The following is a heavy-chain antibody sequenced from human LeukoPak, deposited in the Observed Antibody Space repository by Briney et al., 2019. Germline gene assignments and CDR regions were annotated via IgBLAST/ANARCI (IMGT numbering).Heavy chain of an antibody. CDR1: GGSISSGGYY. CDR3: ARGAPSGYYYCDF. Sequence: KPSETLSLTXTVSGGSISSGGYYWSWIRQPAGKGLEWIGYIYYSGSTNYNPSLKSRVTISVDTSKNQSSLKMNSVTAADTAVYYCARGAPSGYYYCDFWGQGTLVTVSS. V-gene: IGHV4-61*10. CDR2: IYYSGST. J-gene: IGHJ4*02. D-gene: IGHD3-22*01.